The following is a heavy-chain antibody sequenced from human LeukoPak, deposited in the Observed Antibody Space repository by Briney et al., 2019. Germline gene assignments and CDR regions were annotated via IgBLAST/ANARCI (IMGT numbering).Heavy chain of an antibody. CDR3: AREATSLILDNYYGMDV. J-gene: IGHJ6*02. D-gene: IGHD1-26*01. Sequence: ASVKVSCKASGYTFTSYDINWVRQATGQGLEWMGWMNPNSGNTGYAQKFQGRVIMTRNTSISTAYMELSSLRSEDTAVYYCAREATSLILDNYYGMDVWGQGTTVTVSS. CDR1: GYTFTSYD. V-gene: IGHV1-8*02. CDR2: MNPNSGNT.